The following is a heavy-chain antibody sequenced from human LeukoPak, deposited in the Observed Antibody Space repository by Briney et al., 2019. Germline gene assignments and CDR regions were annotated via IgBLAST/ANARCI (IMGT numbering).Heavy chain of an antibody. CDR2: IIPIFGTA. J-gene: IGHJ4*02. D-gene: IGHD5-18*01. V-gene: IGHV1-69*05. CDR1: GGTFSSYA. Sequence: GASVKVSCKASGGTFSSYAISWVRQAPGQGLEWMGRIIPIFGTANYAQKFQGRVTITTDESTSTAYMELSSLRSEDTAVYYCARGYGGYSYGWFNYWGQGTLVTVSS. CDR3: ARGYGGYSYGWFNY.